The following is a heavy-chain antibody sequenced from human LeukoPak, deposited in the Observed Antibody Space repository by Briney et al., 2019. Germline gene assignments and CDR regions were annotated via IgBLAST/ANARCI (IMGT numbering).Heavy chain of an antibody. V-gene: IGHV3-23*01. Sequence: PGGTLRLSCAASGFTFSSYGMSWVRQAPGKGLEYVSAITASGDNTKYADSVKGRFTISRDNSKNTLYLQMNSLRAEDTAFYYCAKRSVYNNGWFFDYWGQGTLVSVSS. J-gene: IGHJ4*02. CDR2: ITASGDNT. D-gene: IGHD6-19*01. CDR1: GFTFSSYG. CDR3: AKRSVYNNGWFFDY.